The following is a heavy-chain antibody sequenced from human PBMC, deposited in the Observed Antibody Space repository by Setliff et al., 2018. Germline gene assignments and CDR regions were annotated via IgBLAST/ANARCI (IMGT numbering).Heavy chain of an antibody. CDR2: IHYRGTT. D-gene: IGHD1-1*01. CDR1: GASISSGTYY. Sequence: SETLSLTCTVSGASISSGTYYWAWIRQPPGKGLEWIGRIHYRGTTYSNASLASRLTISVDTAKNQFSLKLTSVTAADTSVYYCARTGTYRYFDYWGQGTRVTVSS. J-gene: IGHJ4*02. CDR3: ARTGTYRYFDY. V-gene: IGHV4-39*01.